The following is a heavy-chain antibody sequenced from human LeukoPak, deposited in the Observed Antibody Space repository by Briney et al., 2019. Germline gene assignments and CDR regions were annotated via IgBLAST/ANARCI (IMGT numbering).Heavy chain of an antibody. CDR1: GGSISSYY. Sequence: SETLSLTCTVSGGSISSYYWGWIRQPPGKGLEWIGSIYYSGSTYYNPSLKSRVTISVDTSKNQFSLKLSSVTAADTAVYYCARIGIGPYYDFWSGYYPVFDYWGQGTLVTVSS. J-gene: IGHJ4*02. D-gene: IGHD3-3*01. CDR3: ARIGIGPYYDFWSGYYPVFDY. CDR2: IYYSGST. V-gene: IGHV4-39*07.